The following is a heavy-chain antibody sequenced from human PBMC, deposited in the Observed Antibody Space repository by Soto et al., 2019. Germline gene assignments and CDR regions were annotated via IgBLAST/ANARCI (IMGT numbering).Heavy chain of an antibody. CDR1: GDTFSSYW. Sequence: PGESLKISCQGSGDTFSSYWIGWVRQMPGKGLEWMGIMFLGGSDTRYSPSFQGRVNISADKSIRTAYLQWNSLEASDTAMYYCARIRKNCGAACSDIDSWCLGDLVPVSS. J-gene: IGHJ4*02. V-gene: IGHV5-51*01. D-gene: IGHD2-21*02. CDR2: MFLGGSDT. CDR3: ARIRKNCGAACSDIDS.